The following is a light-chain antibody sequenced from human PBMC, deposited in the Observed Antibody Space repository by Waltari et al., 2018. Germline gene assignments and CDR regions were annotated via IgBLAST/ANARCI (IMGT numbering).Light chain of an antibody. CDR2: DVI. J-gene: IGLJ2*01. Sequence: SALTQPDSVSGSPGQSITISCSVVSSDSGAYNYVSCYRGHPGEAPKVIIYDVINRPSGVSNRFSGSKSGSTASLTISGLQPEDEAVYYCSSFTSSTTGIFGGGTKLTVL. V-gene: IGLV2-14*03. CDR1: SSDSGAYNY. CDR3: SSFTSSTTGI.